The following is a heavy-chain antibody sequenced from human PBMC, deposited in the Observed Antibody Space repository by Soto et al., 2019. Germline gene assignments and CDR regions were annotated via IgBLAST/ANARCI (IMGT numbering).Heavy chain of an antibody. CDR3: ARDRGGSGWYGYFDY. V-gene: IGHV3-30-3*01. CDR1: GLTFSSYA. CDR2: ISYDGSNK. J-gene: IGHJ4*02. D-gene: IGHD6-19*01. Sequence: GGSLRLSCAASGLTFSSYAMHWVRQAPGKGLEWVAVISYDGSNKYYADSVKGRFTISRDNSKNTLYLQMNSLRAEDTAVYYCARDRGGSGWYGYFDYWGQGTLVTVSS.